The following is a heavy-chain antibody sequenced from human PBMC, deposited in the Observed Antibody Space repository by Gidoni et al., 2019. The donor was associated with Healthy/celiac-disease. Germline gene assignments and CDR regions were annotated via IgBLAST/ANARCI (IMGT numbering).Heavy chain of an antibody. D-gene: IGHD3-10*01. CDR1: GFTFSSYA. Sequence: EVQLLESGGGLVQPGGSLRLSCAASGFTFSSYAMSWVRQAPGKGLEWVSAISGSGGSTYYADSVKGRFTISRDNSKNTLYLQMNSLRAEDTAVYYCAKDFRHYYGSGSYLGYYYGMDVWGQGTTVTVSS. CDR3: AKDFRHYYGSGSYLGYYYGMDV. V-gene: IGHV3-23*01. J-gene: IGHJ6*02. CDR2: ISGSGGST.